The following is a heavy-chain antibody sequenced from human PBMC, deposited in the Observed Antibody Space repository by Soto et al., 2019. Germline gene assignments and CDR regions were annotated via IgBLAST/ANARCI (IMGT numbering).Heavy chain of an antibody. CDR3: ASHNNVVVVEAATDEYCQH. J-gene: IGHJ1*01. D-gene: IGHD2-15*01. CDR1: GGTFSSYT. CDR2: IIPILGIA. Sequence: QVQLVQSGAEVKKPGSSVKVSCKASGGTFSSYTISWVRQAPGQGLEWMGRIIPILGIANYAQKFQGRVTITADKSASTAYMEVSSLRSEDTAVYYCASHNNVVVVEAATDEYCQHWGKGTLVTFSS. V-gene: IGHV1-69*02.